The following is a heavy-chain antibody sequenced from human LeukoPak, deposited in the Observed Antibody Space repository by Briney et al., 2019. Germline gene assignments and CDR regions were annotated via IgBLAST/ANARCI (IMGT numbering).Heavy chain of an antibody. J-gene: IGHJ6*03. CDR1: GGSISSSSYY. V-gene: IGHV4-39*07. Sequence: SETLSLTCTVSGGSISSSSYYWGWIRQPPGKGLEWIGSISYSGSTYYNPSLKSRVTISVDTSKKQFSLKLSSVTAADTAMYYCAREVADYGGYYYYHYMDVWGKGTTVTISS. CDR3: AREVADYGGYYYYHYMDV. CDR2: ISYSGST. D-gene: IGHD4-23*01.